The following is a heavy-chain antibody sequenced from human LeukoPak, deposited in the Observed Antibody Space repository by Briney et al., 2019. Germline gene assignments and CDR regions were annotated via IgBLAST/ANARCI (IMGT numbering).Heavy chain of an antibody. CDR1: GYTFTGYY. CDR2: INPNSGGT. D-gene: IGHD2-2*02. Sequence: ASVKVSCKASGYTFTGYYMHWVRQAPGQGLEWMGWINPNSGGTNYAQKFQGRVTMTRDTSISTAYMELSRLRSGDPAVYYCAIATGGCSSTSCYTAWVFDYWGQGTLVTVSS. V-gene: IGHV1-2*02. CDR3: AIATGGCSSTSCYTAWVFDY. J-gene: IGHJ4*02.